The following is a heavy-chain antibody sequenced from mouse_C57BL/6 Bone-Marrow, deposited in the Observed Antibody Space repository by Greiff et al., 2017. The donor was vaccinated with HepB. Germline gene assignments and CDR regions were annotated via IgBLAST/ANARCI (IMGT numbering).Heavy chain of an antibody. V-gene: IGHV2-9-1*01. Sequence: QVQLKESGPGLVAPSQSLSITCTVSGFSLTSYAISWVRQPPGKGLEWLGVIWTGGGTNYNSALKSRLSISKDNSKSQVFLKMNSLQTDDTARYCCARTVYDGYYVRCDYWGQGTTLTVSS. J-gene: IGHJ2*01. D-gene: IGHD2-3*01. CDR2: IWTGGGT. CDR1: GFSLTSYA. CDR3: ARTVYDGYYVRCDY.